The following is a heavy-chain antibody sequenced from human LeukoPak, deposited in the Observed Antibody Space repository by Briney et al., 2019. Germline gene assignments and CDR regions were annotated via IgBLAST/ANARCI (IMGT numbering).Heavy chain of an antibody. CDR1: GFTFSSYA. J-gene: IGHJ4*02. V-gene: IGHV3-23*01. D-gene: IGHD2-15*01. Sequence: GGSLRLSCAASGFTFSSYAMTWVRQAPGRGLEWVSAIGGSGGSTYYADSVKGRFTISRDNSKNTLFLQMNSLRAEDTAVYYCAKVRRELTLTHFDYWGQGTLVTVPS. CDR3: AKVRRELTLTHFDY. CDR2: IGGSGGST.